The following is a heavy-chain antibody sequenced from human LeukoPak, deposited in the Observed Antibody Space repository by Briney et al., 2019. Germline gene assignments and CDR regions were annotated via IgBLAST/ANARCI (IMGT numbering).Heavy chain of an antibody. V-gene: IGHV4-31*02. Sequence: LRLSCAASGFTFSSYAMSWIRQHPGKGLEWIGYIYYSGSTYYNPSLKSRVTISVDTSKNQFSLKLSSVTAADTAVYYCARDYIVVVTANYYYYGMDVWGQGTTVTVSS. CDR2: IYYSGST. D-gene: IGHD2-21*02. CDR3: ARDYIVVVTANYYYYGMDV. CDR1: GFTFSSYA. J-gene: IGHJ6*02.